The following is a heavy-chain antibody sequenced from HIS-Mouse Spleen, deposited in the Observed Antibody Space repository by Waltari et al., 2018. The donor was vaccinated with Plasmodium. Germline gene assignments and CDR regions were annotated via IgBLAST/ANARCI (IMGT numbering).Heavy chain of an antibody. CDR1: GGSFSGYY. V-gene: IGHV4-34*01. J-gene: IGHJ3*02. CDR2: INHSGST. D-gene: IGHD7-27*01. Sequence: QVQLQQWGAGLLKPSETLSLTCAVYGGSFSGYYWSWTRQPPGKGPEWIGEINHSGSTNYNPSLKSRVTISVDTSKNQFSLKLSSVTAADTAVYYCARGQLGIDAFDIWGQGTMVTVSS. CDR3: ARGQLGIDAFDI.